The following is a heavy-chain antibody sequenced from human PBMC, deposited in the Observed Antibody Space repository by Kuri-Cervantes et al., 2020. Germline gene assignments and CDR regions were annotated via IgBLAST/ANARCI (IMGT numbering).Heavy chain of an antibody. CDR2: IYDSGST. J-gene: IGHJ3*02. D-gene: IGHD3-10*01. V-gene: IGHV4-59*08. CDR3: ARVKEGSGAFDI. Sequence: SETLSLTCTVSGGSISSYYGSWIRQPPGKGLEWIGYIYDSGSTNYNPSLKSRVTISVDTSKNQFSLRLSSVTPADTAVYYWARVKEGSGAFDIWGQGTMVTVSS. CDR1: GGSISSYY.